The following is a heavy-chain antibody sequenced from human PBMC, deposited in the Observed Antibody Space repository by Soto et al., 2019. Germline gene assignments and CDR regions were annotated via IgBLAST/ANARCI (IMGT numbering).Heavy chain of an antibody. CDR2: ISYDGSNK. J-gene: IGHJ4*02. D-gene: IGHD5-12*01. V-gene: IGHV3-30*18. Sequence: QVQLVESGGGVVQPGRSLRLSCAASGFTFSSYGMHWVRQAPGKGLEWVAVISYDGSNKYYADSVKGRFTISRDNSKNTLYLQMNSLRAGDTAVYYCAKSTYNGYPFDYWGQGTLVTVSS. CDR1: GFTFSSYG. CDR3: AKSTYNGYPFDY.